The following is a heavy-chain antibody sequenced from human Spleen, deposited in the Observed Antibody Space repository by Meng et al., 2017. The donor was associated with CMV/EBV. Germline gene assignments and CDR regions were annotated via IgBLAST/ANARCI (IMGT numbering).Heavy chain of an antibody. CDR1: GGSISSGGNY. J-gene: IGHJ2*01. CDR2: IYYIVST. Sequence: SETLSRTCTVSGGSISSGGNYWSWIRQRPGKGLEWIGYIYYIVSTHYKPSLKSRGTISVDTSKHQLSLRLTSMTVADTAVYYCARDGDRQGDWYFDLWGRGTLVTVSS. CDR3: ARDGDRQGDWYFDL. D-gene: IGHD7-27*01. V-gene: IGHV4-31*03.